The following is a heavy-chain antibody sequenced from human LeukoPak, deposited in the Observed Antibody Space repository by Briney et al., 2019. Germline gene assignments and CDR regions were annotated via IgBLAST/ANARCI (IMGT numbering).Heavy chain of an antibody. CDR1: GGSISSYY. D-gene: IGHD3-22*01. Sequence: PSETLSLTCTVSGGSISSYYWSWIRQPPGKGLEWIGYIYYSGSTNYNPSLKSRVTISVDTSKNQFSLKLSSVTAADTAVYYCARSHYESSGHYYFGLDVWGQGTAVTVSS. J-gene: IGHJ6*02. V-gene: IGHV4-59*12. CDR2: IYYSGST. CDR3: ARSHYESSGHYYFGLDV.